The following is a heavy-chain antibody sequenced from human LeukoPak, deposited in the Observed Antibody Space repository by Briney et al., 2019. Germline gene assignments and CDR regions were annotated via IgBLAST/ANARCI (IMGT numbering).Heavy chain of an antibody. Sequence: GESLKISCKGSGYSFTSYWIGWVRQMPGKGLEWMGIIYPGDSDTRYSPSFQGQVTISADKSISTAYLQWSSLKASDTAMYYCARHSRGRGYRGYDTPIGDYWGQGTLVTVSS. D-gene: IGHD5-12*01. J-gene: IGHJ4*02. CDR1: GYSFTSYW. CDR3: ARHSRGRGYRGYDTPIGDY. V-gene: IGHV5-51*01. CDR2: IYPGDSDT.